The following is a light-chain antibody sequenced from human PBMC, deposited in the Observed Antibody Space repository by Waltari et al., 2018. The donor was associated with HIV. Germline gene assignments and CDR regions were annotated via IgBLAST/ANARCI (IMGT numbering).Light chain of an antibody. V-gene: IGLV1-40*01. CDR2: GNT. Sequence: QSVLTQPPSLSGAPGQRVTISCTGSSSNIGAGYDVHWYQQLPGTAPKLLIYGNTNRPSGVPDLFSASKSGTSASLAITGLQAEDEGTYYCQSYDNSLSGHWGFGGGTKLTVL. J-gene: IGLJ3*02. CDR3: QSYDNSLSGHWG. CDR1: SSNIGAGYD.